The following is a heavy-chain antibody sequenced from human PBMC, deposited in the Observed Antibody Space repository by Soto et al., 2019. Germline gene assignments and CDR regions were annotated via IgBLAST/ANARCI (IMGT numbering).Heavy chain of an antibody. V-gene: IGHV1-2*02. CDR2: INPINGAT. CDR1: GYTFTGYY. CDR3: VRGGYGDYLHH. Sequence: QVQLVQSGAEVKKPGASVKVSCKTSGYTFTGYYMHWVRQAPGEGLDWMAWINPINGATKYAQKFQGRVNMTRDTSISTVYMELSSLTSDDTAVYYCVRGGYGDYLHHWGQGTLVTVSS. J-gene: IGHJ1*01. D-gene: IGHD4-17*01.